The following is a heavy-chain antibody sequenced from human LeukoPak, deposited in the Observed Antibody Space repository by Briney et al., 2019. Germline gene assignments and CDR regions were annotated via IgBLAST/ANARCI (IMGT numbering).Heavy chain of an antibody. CDR2: INSDSNYI. Sequence: GGSLRLSCAASGFTFRSYSLNWVRQAPGKGLEWVSSINSDSNYIYYADSVQGRFTISRDNAKNSLYLQMNSLRAEDTAVYYCAVAYYYGSRDAYDIWGQEPKVTVSS. D-gene: IGHD3-10*01. V-gene: IGHV3-21*01. J-gene: IGHJ3*02. CDR3: AVAYYYGSRDAYDI. CDR1: GFTFRSYS.